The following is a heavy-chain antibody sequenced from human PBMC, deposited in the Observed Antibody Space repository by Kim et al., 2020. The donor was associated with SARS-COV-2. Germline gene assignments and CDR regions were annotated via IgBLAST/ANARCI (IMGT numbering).Heavy chain of an antibody. D-gene: IGHD1-26*01. J-gene: IGHJ4*02. CDR1: GFTVSSNY. V-gene: IGHV3-53*01. CDR2: IYSGGST. CDR3: ATNLLVGRRGVFDY. Sequence: GGSLRLSCAASGFTVSSNYMSWVRQAPGKGLEWVSVIYSGGSTYYADSVKGRFTISRDNSKNTLYLQMNSLRAEDRAVYYCATNLLVGRRGVFDYWGQGTLVTVSS.